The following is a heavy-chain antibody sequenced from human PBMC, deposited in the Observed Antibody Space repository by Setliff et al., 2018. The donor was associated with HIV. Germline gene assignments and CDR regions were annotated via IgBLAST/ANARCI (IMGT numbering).Heavy chain of an antibody. CDR3: ATSPAGEILGSRPFYFDY. Sequence: SETLSLTCTVSGGSISNYYWSWIRQPAGKGLEWIGRIYTSGSSNYNPSLKSRVTISVDTSKNQFSLKMRSVTAADTAVYYCATSPAGEILGSRPFYFDYWGQGTLVTVSS. D-gene: IGHD3-10*01. V-gene: IGHV4-4*07. CDR2: IYTSGSS. CDR1: GGSISNYY. J-gene: IGHJ4*02.